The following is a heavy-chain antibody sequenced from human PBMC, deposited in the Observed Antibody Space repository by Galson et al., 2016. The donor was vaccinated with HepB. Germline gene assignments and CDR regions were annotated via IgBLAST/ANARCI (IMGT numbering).Heavy chain of an antibody. D-gene: IGHD2-21*01. J-gene: IGHJ3*02. CDR1: GFTFSRIA. V-gene: IGHV3-30*04. CDR3: ARVIGGTLDALDT. CDR2: ISYDGGSN. Sequence: SLRLSCAASGFTFSRIAMHWVRQAPGKGLKWVAVISYDGGSNYYADSVKGRFTISRDNFKNTLYLQMNSLRAEDSAVYYCARVIGGTLDALDTWGQGTMVTVSS.